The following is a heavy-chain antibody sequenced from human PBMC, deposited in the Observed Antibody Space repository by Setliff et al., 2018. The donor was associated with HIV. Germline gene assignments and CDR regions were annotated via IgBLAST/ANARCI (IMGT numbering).Heavy chain of an antibody. CDR1: GYFDDSI. CDR3: AREDGDSGFDL. CDR2: ISTSGKT. Sequence: SETLSLTCSVSGYFDDSIWARIRQPPGKGLEWIGFISTSGKTNYNPSLESPFTMSVDPANNQFSLKLNSVTAADTAMYYCAREDGDSGFDLWGQGTLFTVSS. V-gene: IGHV4-59*01. J-gene: IGHJ3*01.